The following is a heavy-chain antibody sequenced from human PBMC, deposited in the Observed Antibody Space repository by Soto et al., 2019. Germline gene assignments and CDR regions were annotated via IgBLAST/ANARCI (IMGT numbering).Heavy chain of an antibody. CDR3: ARGESSSSSQAFDI. D-gene: IGHD6-6*01. V-gene: IGHV4-59*01. J-gene: IGHJ3*02. CDR1: GGSISSYY. CDR2: IYYSGST. Sequence: SETLSLTCTVSGGSISSYYWSWIRQPPGKGLEWIGYIYYSGSTNYNPSLKSRVTISVDTSKNQFSLKLSSVTAADTAVYYCARGESSSSSQAFDIWGQGTMVTVSS.